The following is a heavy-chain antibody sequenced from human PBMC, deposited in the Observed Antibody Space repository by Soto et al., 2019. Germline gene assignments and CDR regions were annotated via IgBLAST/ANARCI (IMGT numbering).Heavy chain of an antibody. D-gene: IGHD1-7*01. CDR2: ISNNGDST. V-gene: IGHV3-64D*08. CDR3: VNWNYGLSTGY. CDR1: GFTFSDYS. J-gene: IGHJ4*02. Sequence: GGSLRLSCSASGFTFSDYSMHWVRQAPGKGLEYVSAISNNGDSTYYEDSVKGKFTILRDNSKNTLYLQMSSLRPEDTAVYYCVNWNYGLSTGYWGQGTLVTVSS.